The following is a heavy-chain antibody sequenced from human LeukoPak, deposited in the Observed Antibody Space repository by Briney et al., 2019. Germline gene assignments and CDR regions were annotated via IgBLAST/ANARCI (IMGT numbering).Heavy chain of an antibody. CDR1: GFTFSRYW. Sequence: GGSLRLSCAASGFTFSRYWMHWVRQAPGEGLVWVSRIKSDGSTNYADSVKGRFTISRDNAKNTVSLQMNSLRAEDTGVYYCARAPAEIGGYYPEYFRHWGQGTLVTVSS. CDR2: IKSDGST. J-gene: IGHJ1*01. D-gene: IGHD3-22*01. CDR3: ARAPAEIGGYYPEYFRH. V-gene: IGHV3-74*01.